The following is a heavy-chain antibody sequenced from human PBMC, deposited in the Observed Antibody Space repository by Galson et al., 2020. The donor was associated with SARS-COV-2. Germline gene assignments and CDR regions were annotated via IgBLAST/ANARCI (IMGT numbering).Heavy chain of an antibody. CDR3: AVTSVTTIVLYKDAFDG. CDR1: GYSVTDVS. D-gene: IGHD4-17*01. Sequence: ASVKVSCKVSGYSVTDVSIHWVRQAPGKGLEWMGGFDPDYGKTVYAQKFQGRVTMTEDTSTDTSYMSLSSLKSEDTAVYYCAVTSVTTIVLYKDAFDGGGQGTMVTVSS. CDR2: FDPDYGKT. J-gene: IGHJ3*01. V-gene: IGHV1-24*01.